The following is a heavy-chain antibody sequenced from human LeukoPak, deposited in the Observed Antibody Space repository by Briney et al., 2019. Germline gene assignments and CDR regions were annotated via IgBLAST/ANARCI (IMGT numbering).Heavy chain of an antibody. V-gene: IGHV3-23*01. CDR1: GFTFSSYA. J-gene: IGHJ4*02. Sequence: GGSLRLSCAASGFTFSSYAMSWVRQAPGKGLGWVSAISGSGGSTYYADSVKGRFTISRDNSKNTLYLQMNSLRAEDTAVYYCAKDRTAYCSGGSCYLEPFDYWGQGTLVTVSS. CDR2: ISGSGGST. CDR3: AKDRTAYCSGGSCYLEPFDY. D-gene: IGHD2-15*01.